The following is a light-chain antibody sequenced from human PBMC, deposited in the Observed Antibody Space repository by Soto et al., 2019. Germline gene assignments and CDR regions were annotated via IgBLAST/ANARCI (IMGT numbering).Light chain of an antibody. CDR2: GAS. V-gene: IGKV3-20*01. CDR3: QQYGSWT. Sequence: EIVLTQSPGTLSLSPGERATLSCRASQSISSNYLAWYQQKPGQAPRLLIYGASSRATAIPDRFSSSGSGTDFTLTISILEPEDSAIYYCQQYGSWTFGQGTKVEIK. J-gene: IGKJ1*01. CDR1: QSISSNY.